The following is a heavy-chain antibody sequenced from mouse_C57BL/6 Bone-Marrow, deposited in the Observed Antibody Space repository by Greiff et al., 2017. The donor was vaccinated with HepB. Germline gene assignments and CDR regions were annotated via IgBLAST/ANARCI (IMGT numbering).Heavy chain of an antibody. CDR1: GFTFSSYA. Sequence: EVQRVESGGGLVKPGGSLKLSCAASGFTFSSYAMSWVRQTPEKRLEWVATISDGGSYTYYPDNVKGRFTISRDNAKNNLYLQMSHLKSEDTAMYYCARGGGYYEAYWGQGTLVTVSA. CDR3: ARGGGYYEAY. CDR2: ISDGGSYT. D-gene: IGHD2-3*01. J-gene: IGHJ3*01. V-gene: IGHV5-4*01.